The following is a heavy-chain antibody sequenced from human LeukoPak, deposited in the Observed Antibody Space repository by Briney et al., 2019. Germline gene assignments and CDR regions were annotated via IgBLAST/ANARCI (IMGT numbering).Heavy chain of an antibody. V-gene: IGHV4-59*12. J-gene: IGHJ1*01. Sequence: SETLSLTCTVSGGSISSYYWSWIRQPPGKGLEWIGYIYYSGSTNYNPSLKSRVTISVDRSKNQFSLKLSSVTAADTAVYYCARVYSSGSRAFQHWGQGTLVTVSS. CDR1: GGSISSYY. CDR2: IYYSGST. CDR3: ARVYSSGSRAFQH. D-gene: IGHD6-19*01.